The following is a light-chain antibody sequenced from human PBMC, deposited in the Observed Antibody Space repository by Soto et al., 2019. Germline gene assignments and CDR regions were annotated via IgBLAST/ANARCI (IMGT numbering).Light chain of an antibody. V-gene: IGKV3-15*01. J-gene: IGKJ4*01. CDR2: GAS. CDR1: QSVSSK. CDR3: QRYNNWPLT. Sequence: EIVMTQFPATLSVSPGERATLSCRASQSVSSKLAWYQQKPGQAPRLLIYGASTRATGIPARFSGSGSGTEFTLTISSLQSEDFAVYYCQRYNNWPLTFGGGTKVESK.